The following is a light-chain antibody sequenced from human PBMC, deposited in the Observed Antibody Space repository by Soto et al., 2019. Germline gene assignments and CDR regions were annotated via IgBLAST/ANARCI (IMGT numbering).Light chain of an antibody. Sequence: DIHLTQSPSSLSASVGDIVTITCRASQAITTNVAWYQQKPGNPPRLLIYEESTLHSGVPSRFSGRKVGTQFILTIDSLQPEDFATYYCQQVKSYPRNFGGGTKVEIK. V-gene: IGKV1-9*01. J-gene: IGKJ4*01. CDR3: QQVKSYPRN. CDR2: EES. CDR1: QAITTN.